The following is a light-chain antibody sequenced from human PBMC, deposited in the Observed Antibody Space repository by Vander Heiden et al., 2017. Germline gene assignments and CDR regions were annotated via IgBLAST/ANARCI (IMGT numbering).Light chain of an antibody. CDR3: QQYEKWPRT. CDR1: QDIRTM. CDR2: VAS. J-gene: IGKJ5*01. V-gene: IGKV3D-15*01. Sequence: IVMTQSPATLSVSPGERATLPCRASQDIRTMLAWYQQKPGQTPRLLIYVASTRATGTPARFSGSGSGTEFTLTISSLQSEDFAVYYCQQYEKWPRTFGQGTRLEIK.